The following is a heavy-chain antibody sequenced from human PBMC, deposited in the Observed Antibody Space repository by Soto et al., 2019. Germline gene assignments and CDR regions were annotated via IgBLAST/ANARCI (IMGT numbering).Heavy chain of an antibody. CDR1: GYSINNGYY. CDR3: ARGENDAFDF. CDR2: FYRSGNT. V-gene: IGHV4-38-2*01. Sequence: PSEILSLTCAVSGYSINNGYYWGWIRQPPGKRLEWIGSFYRSGNTYYNPSLKSRVTISVDTSKNQFSLKLISVTAADTAVYYCARGENDAFDFWGQGTMVTVSS. J-gene: IGHJ3*01.